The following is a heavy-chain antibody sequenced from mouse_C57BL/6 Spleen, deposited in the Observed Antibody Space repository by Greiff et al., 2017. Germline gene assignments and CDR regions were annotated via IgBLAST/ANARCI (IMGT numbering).Heavy chain of an antibody. CDR3: ARYNPLGAMGY. CDR1: GYTFTSYW. Sequence: VQLQQPGAELVRPGSSVKLSCKASGYTFTSYWMDWVKQRPGQGLEWIGNIYPSDSETHYNQKFKDKATLTVDKSSSTAYMQLSSLTSEDSAVYYCARYNPLGAMGYWGQGTSVTVSS. CDR2: IYPSDSET. D-gene: IGHD1-3*01. V-gene: IGHV1-61*01. J-gene: IGHJ4*01.